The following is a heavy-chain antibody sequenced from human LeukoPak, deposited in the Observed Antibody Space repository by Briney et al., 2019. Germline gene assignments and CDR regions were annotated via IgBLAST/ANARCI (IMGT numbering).Heavy chain of an antibody. CDR3: ARVRGYSYGSDAFDI. CDR2: IYDSGST. CDR1: GGSISSYY. Sequence: PSEALSLTCTVSGGSISSYYWSWIRQPPAKGLEWIGFIYDSGSTNYNPSLKSRVTISVDTSKNQFSLKLSSVTAADTAVFYCARVRGYSYGSDAFDIWGQGTMVTVSS. V-gene: IGHV4-59*01. D-gene: IGHD5-18*01. J-gene: IGHJ3*02.